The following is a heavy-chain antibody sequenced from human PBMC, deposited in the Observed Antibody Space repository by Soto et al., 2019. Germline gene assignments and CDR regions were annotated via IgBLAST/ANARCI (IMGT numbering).Heavy chain of an antibody. CDR3: ARAGVTYYDFWSGYQDTYFDY. CDR2: IYSGGST. V-gene: IGHV3-66*01. Sequence: GGSLRLSCAASGFTVSSNYMSWVRQAPGKGLEWVSVIYSGGSTYYADSVKGRFTISRDNSKNTLYLQMNSLRAEDTAVYYCARAGVTYYDFWSGYQDTYFDYWGQGTLVTVSS. CDR1: GFTVSSNY. D-gene: IGHD3-3*01. J-gene: IGHJ4*02.